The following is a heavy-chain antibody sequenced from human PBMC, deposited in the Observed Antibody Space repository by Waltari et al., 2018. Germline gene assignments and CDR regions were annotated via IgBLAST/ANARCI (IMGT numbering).Heavy chain of an antibody. CDR3: ARDWGSGYSVGDF. CDR1: GYTFIGYY. CDR2: INPNGGGT. Sequence: QVQLVQSGAEVKKPGASVKASCTASGYTFIGYYLHGVRQAPGQGLEWMGWINPNGGGTYYASNFQGRVTMTRVTSISTAYMDLNRLTFDDTAVYYCARDWGSGYSVGDFWGQGTLVTVSS. V-gene: IGHV1-2*02. J-gene: IGHJ4*02. D-gene: IGHD5-12*01.